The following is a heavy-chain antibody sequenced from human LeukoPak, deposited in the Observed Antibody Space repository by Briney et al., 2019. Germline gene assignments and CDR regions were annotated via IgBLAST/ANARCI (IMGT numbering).Heavy chain of an antibody. CDR1: GFTFSSYW. CDR3: AKTPMGYFDWLFPTPFDY. D-gene: IGHD3-9*01. Sequence: PGGSLRLSCTASGFTFSSYWMHWVRQAPGKGPVWVSRINSDGGTTSFADSVKGRFTISRDNAKNTLYLQMNSLRAEDTAVYYCAKTPMGYFDWLFPTPFDYWGQGTLVTVSS. CDR2: INSDGGTT. V-gene: IGHV3-74*01. J-gene: IGHJ4*02.